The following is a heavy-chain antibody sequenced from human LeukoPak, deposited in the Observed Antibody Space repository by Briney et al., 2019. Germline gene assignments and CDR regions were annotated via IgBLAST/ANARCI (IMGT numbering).Heavy chain of an antibody. CDR1: GDIFTRYD. CDR3: ARGPPKWGFDY. V-gene: IGHV1-8*01. D-gene: IGHD7-27*01. CDR2: MSPNSGYT. J-gene: IGHJ4*02. Sequence: GASVKVSCKAPGDIFTRYDNNWVRQATGQGLEWVGWMSPNSGYTGYAQKFQGRVTMTRNTSISTAYMELSSLTSEDTAVYYCARGPPKWGFDYWGQGTLVTVSS.